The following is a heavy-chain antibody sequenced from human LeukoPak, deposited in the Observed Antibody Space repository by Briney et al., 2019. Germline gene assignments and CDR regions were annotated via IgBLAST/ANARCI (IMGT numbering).Heavy chain of an antibody. J-gene: IGHJ4*02. V-gene: IGHV3-21*01. CDR3: ARGLRLRLYCSGCSCYFDN. D-gene: IGHD2-15*01. CDR2: TCRSSSYI. CDR1: GFTFSSYS. Sequence: TGGSLRLSCAASGFTFSSYSMNWVRQAPGKGLEWVSSTCRSSSYIYYADSEKGRITISRNNANNLLYLQKNSLVAEKTVYYYAARGLRLRLYCSGCSCYFDNWGQGTVVTVSS.